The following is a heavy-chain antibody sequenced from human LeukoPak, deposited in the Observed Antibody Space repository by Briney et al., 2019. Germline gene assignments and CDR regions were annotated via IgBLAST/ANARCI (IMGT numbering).Heavy chain of an antibody. D-gene: IGHD6-19*01. Sequence: ASVKVSCKASGYTLTSYGISWVRQAPGQGLEWMGWISAYNGNTNYAQKLQGRVTMTTDTSTSTAYMELRSLRSDDTAVYYCATSKWLGDAFDIWGQGTMVTVSS. CDR2: ISAYNGNT. J-gene: IGHJ3*02. CDR3: ATSKWLGDAFDI. CDR1: GYTLTSYG. V-gene: IGHV1-18*01.